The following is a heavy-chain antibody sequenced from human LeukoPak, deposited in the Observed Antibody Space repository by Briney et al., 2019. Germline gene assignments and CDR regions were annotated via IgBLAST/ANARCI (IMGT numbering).Heavy chain of an antibody. CDR1: GFTFSRYS. J-gene: IGHJ4*02. CDR3: ARVLHRRNYDSSVYYGY. CDR2: ISSSSSTI. D-gene: IGHD3-22*01. Sequence: PGGPLRLSCAACGFTFSRYSMNWVRHAPGEGVECGSYISSSSSTIYYADSVKGRFTISRENAKNSLYLQMNSLRAEDTAVYYCARVLHRRNYDSSVYYGYWGQGTLVTVSS. V-gene: IGHV3-48*01.